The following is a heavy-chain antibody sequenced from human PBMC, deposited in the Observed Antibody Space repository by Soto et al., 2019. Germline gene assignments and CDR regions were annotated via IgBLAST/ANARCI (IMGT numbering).Heavy chain of an antibody. Sequence: ASVKVSCKASGYTFTSYGISWVRQAPGQGLEWMGWISAYNGNTNYAQKLQGRVTMTTDTSTSTAYMELRSLRSDNTAVYYCERDRSVRRGYSGYDPASGNWFDPWGQGTLVTVSS. V-gene: IGHV1-18*01. CDR1: GYTFTSYG. CDR3: ERDRSVRRGYSGYDPASGNWFDP. CDR2: ISAYNGNT. D-gene: IGHD5-12*01. J-gene: IGHJ5*02.